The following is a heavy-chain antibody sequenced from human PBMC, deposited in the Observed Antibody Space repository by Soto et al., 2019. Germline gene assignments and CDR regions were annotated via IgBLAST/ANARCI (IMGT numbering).Heavy chain of an antibody. J-gene: IGHJ6*02. V-gene: IGHV1-69*13. CDR1: RVAFSKFI. CDR3: AKVRYSSTMGSYYGMDV. D-gene: IGHD2-2*01. Sequence: VASVKVSCKASRVAFSKFIVTWVRQAPGLGLEWVGGIIPIFGTANYAQKFQGRVTITADESTSTSYMEVNNLRSEDTAVYYCAKVRYSSTMGSYYGMDVWGQGSTATVSS. CDR2: IIPIFGTA.